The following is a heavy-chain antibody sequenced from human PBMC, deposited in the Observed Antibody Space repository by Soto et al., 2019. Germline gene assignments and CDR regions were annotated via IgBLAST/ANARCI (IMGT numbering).Heavy chain of an antibody. CDR2: IYSSGKT. CDR1: GGSPRNFF. D-gene: IGHD2-2*01. V-gene: IGHV4-59*01. CDR3: VRTFPPAPRVVLSHNWFVP. J-gene: IGHJ5*02. Sequence: SETLSLTCTVSGGSPRNFFWSWIRQPPGKGLEWIGHIYSSGKTDYNPSLETRVTMSIDTTMNQISLKLNSVTAADTAVYFCVRTFPPAPRVVLSHNWFVPWGPGTLVTVSS.